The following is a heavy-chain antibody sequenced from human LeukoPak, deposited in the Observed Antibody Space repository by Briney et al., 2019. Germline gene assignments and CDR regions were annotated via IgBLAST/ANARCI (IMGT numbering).Heavy chain of an antibody. Sequence: GGSLRLSCAASGFTFSSYSMNWVRQAPGKGLEWVSYISSSSSTIYYADSVKGRFTISRDNAKNSLYLQMNSLRAEDTAVYYCARGIQYYYDSSEGFDPWGQGTLSPSPQ. CDR2: ISSSSSTI. J-gene: IGHJ5*02. D-gene: IGHD3-22*01. CDR3: ARGIQYYYDSSEGFDP. V-gene: IGHV3-48*01. CDR1: GFTFSSYS.